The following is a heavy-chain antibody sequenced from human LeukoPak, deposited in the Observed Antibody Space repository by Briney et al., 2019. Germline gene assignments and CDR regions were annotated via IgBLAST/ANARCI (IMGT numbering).Heavy chain of an antibody. CDR3: ARVRATYYDYVWGSYRPYYFDY. V-gene: IGHV1-18*01. CDR1: GYTFSNYG. Sequence: ASVKVSCKASGYTFSNYGISWVRQAPGQGLEWVGWIRGDNGNTNYAQKLQGRVTITRNTSISTAYMELSSLRSEDTAVYYCARVRATYYDYVWGSYRPYYFDYWGQGTLVTVSS. J-gene: IGHJ4*02. CDR2: IRGDNGNT. D-gene: IGHD3-16*02.